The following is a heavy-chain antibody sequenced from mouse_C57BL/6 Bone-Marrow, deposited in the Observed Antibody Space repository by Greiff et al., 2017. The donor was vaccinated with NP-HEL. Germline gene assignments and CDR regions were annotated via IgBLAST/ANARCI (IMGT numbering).Heavy chain of an antibody. CDR1: EYEFPSHD. V-gene: IGHV5-2*01. CDR2: INSDGGST. CDR3: ARLGTGSYWDFDV. Sequence: EVQLVEPGGGLVQPGESLKLSCESNEYEFPSHDMSWVRKTPEKRLELVAAINSDGGSTYYPDTMERRFIISRDNTKKTLYLQLSSLRSEDTALYYCARLGTGSYWDFDVWGTGTTVTVSS. J-gene: IGHJ1*03. D-gene: IGHD4-1*01.